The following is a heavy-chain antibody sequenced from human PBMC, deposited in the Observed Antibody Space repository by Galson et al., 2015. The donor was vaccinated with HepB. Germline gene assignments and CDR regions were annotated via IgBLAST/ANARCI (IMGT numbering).Heavy chain of an antibody. J-gene: IGHJ4*02. V-gene: IGHV3-33*01. D-gene: IGHD6-13*01. CDR3: ARDGYRNSWYDY. CDR1: GFTFSIYG. CDR2: VWYDGITK. Sequence: SLRLSCAASGFTFSIYGMHWVRQAPGKGLEWVAVVWYDGITKYYVDSVKGRFTISRDNSKNILYLQMNSLRVEDTAVYYCARDGYRNSWYDYWGQGTLVTASS.